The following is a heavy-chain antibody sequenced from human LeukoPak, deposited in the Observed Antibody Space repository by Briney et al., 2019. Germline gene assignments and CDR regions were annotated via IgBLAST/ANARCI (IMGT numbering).Heavy chain of an antibody. D-gene: IGHD6-6*01. CDR2: IWYDGSNK. Sequence: GRSLRLSCAASGFTFSSYGMHWVRQAPGKGLEWVAVIWYDGSNKYYADSVKGRFTISRDNSKNTLYLQMNSLRAEDTAIYYCAGEYTSSLHLLDWGQGTLVTVSS. CDR3: AGEYTSSLHLLD. V-gene: IGHV3-33*01. CDR1: GFTFSSYG. J-gene: IGHJ4*02.